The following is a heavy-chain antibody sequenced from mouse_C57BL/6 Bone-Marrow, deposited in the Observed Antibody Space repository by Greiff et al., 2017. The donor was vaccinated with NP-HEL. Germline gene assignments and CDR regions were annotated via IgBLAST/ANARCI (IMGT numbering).Heavy chain of an antibody. V-gene: IGHV1-18*01. CDR3: ARSTITTVDWYFDV. CDR2: INPNNGGT. CDR1: GYTFTDYN. D-gene: IGHD1-1*01. J-gene: IGHJ1*03. Sequence: VQLQQSGPELVKPGASVKIPCKASGYTFTDYNMDWVKQSHGKSLEWIGDINPNNGGTIYNQKFKGKATLTVDKSSSTAYMELRSLTSEDTAVYYCARSTITTVDWYFDVWGTGTTVTVSS.